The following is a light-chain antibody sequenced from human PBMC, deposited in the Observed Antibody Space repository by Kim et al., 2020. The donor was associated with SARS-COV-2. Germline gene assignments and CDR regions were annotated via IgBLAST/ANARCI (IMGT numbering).Light chain of an antibody. CDR2: EDK. CDR3: QAWDSTTV. CDR1: RLGDRH. V-gene: IGLV3-1*01. Sequence: VSVSHGRTASITCSGDRLGDRHVCWYQQKSGQSPVLVIYEDKKRPSGIPDRFSGFNSGNTATLTISETQAMDEADYFCQAWDSTTVFGGGTQLTVL. J-gene: IGLJ2*01.